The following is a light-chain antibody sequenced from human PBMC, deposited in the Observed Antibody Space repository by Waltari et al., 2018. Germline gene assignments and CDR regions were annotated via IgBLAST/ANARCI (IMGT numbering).Light chain of an antibody. CDR3: QTWGTGSVV. V-gene: IGLV4-69*01. CDR2: LNTDGGP. CDR1: SGHSSFV. Sequence: QLVLTQPPSASASLGASVKLTCTLSSGHSSFVIAWHQQQPGKGPRYLMTLNTDGGPTKGYGSPDGFSGYTSGAERYLTIASLQSEDEADYFCQTWGTGSVVFGGGTKLTVL. J-gene: IGLJ2*01.